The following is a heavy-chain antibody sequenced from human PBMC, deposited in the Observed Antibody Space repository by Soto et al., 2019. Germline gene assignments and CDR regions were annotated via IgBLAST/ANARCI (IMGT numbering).Heavy chain of an antibody. D-gene: IGHD2-2*01. CDR1: GFTFSSYG. Sequence: VGSLRLSCAASGFTFSSYGMHWVRQAPGKGLEWVAVIWYDGSNKYYADSVKGRFTISRDNSKNTLYLQMNSLRAEDTAVYYCARDTFQLLKYYYGMDVWGQGTTVTVSS. V-gene: IGHV3-33*01. CDR2: IWYDGSNK. J-gene: IGHJ6*02. CDR3: ARDTFQLLKYYYGMDV.